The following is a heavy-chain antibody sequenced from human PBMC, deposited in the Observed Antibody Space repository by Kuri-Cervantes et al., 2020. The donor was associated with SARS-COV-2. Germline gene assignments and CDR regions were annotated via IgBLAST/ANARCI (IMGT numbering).Heavy chain of an antibody. CDR2: INHSGST. V-gene: IGHV4-34*01. J-gene: IGHJ5*02. CDR3: ARDPNANHNNWFDP. D-gene: IGHD4/OR15-4a*01. CDR1: SGSFSGYY. Sequence: SQTLSLTCAVYSGSFSGYYWSWIRQPPGKGLEWIGEINHSGSTNYNPSLKSRVTISVDTSKNQFSLKLSSVTAADTAVYYCARDPNANHNNWFDPWGQGTLVTVSS.